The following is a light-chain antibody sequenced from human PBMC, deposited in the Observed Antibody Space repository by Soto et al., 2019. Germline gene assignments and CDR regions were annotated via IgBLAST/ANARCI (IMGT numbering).Light chain of an antibody. Sequence: QSALTQPRSVSGSPGQSVTISCTGTSSDVGTYNYVSWYQQHPDKAPKLMIYAVSKRPSGVPDRFSGSKSGTSASLAVTGLQAEDEADYYCQSYDRRLSEWVFGSGTKVTVL. V-gene: IGLV2-11*01. J-gene: IGLJ1*01. CDR1: SSDVGTYNY. CDR2: AVS. CDR3: QSYDRRLSEWV.